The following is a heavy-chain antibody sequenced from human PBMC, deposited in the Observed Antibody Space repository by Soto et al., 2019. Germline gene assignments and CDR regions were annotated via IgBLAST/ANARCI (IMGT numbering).Heavy chain of an antibody. CDR1: GFTFSSYA. V-gene: IGHV3-30-3*01. D-gene: IGHD3-9*01. J-gene: IGHJ3*02. Sequence: QVQLVESGGGVVQPGRSLRLSCAASGFTFSSYAMHWVRQAPGKGLEWVAVISYDGSNKYYADSVKSRFTISRDNSKNTLYLQINSLRAEDTAVYYCARAMNDILNGYRPTDAFDIWGQGTIVTVSS. CDR2: ISYDGSNK. CDR3: ARAMNDILNGYRPTDAFDI.